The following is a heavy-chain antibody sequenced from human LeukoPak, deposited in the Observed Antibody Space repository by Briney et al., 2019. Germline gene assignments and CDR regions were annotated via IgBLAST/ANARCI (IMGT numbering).Heavy chain of an antibody. CDR1: GFTFSSYW. J-gene: IGHJ6*03. D-gene: IGHD6-19*01. CDR2: IKQDGSEK. Sequence: PGGSLRLSCAASGFTFSSYWMSWVRQAPGKGLEWVANIKQDGSEKYYVDSVKGRFTISRDNAKNSLYLQMNSLRAEDTAVYYCARRPIAVAGYYYYYYMDVWGKGTTVTISS. CDR3: ARRPIAVAGYYYYYYMDV. V-gene: IGHV3-7*01.